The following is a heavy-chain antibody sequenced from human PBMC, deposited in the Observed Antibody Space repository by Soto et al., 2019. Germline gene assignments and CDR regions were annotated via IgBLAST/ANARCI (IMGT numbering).Heavy chain of an antibody. D-gene: IGHD2-21*01. J-gene: IGHJ5*01. CDR2: INPNSGDT. CDR3: ARCHRGLRCDLDS. Sequence: GKSLQSAHHAPGQGLEWMGWINPNSGDTYLAQRFQGRVTMNRDTSIGTAYMELRGLTSDDTAVYFCARCHRGLRCDLDSWGEGLLVSGSS. V-gene: IGHV1-2*02. CDR1: GKS.